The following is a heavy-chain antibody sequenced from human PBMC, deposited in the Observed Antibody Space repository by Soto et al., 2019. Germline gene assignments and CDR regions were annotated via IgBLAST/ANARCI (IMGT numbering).Heavy chain of an antibody. J-gene: IGHJ4*02. Sequence: QVKLVESRGGVVQPGRSLRLSCAASGFTFSSYGMHWVRQAPGKGLEWVAVISYDGSNKYYADSVKGRFTISRDNSKNSLYLQMNSLRAEDTAVYYCAKDRRVVAVAAPFDYWGQGTPVTVSS. D-gene: IGHD6-19*01. CDR2: ISYDGSNK. CDR3: AKDRRVVAVAAPFDY. V-gene: IGHV3-30*18. CDR1: GFTFSSYG.